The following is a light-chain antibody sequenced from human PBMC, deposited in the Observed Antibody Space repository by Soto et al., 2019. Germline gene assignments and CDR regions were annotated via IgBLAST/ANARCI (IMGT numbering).Light chain of an antibody. CDR3: QVWDSSSDRVV. V-gene: IGLV3-21*04. CDR1: NIGSKS. CDR2: YDS. Sequence: YELTQPPSVSVAPGKTARITCGGNNIGSKSVHWYQQKPGQAPVLVIYYDSDRTSGIPERFSGSNSGNTATLTISRVEAGDEADYYCQVWDSSSDRVVFGGGTKLTVL. J-gene: IGLJ2*01.